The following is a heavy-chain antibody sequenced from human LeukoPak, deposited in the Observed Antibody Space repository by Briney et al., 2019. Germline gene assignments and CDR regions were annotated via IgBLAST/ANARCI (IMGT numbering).Heavy chain of an antibody. CDR2: IYYSGST. CDR1: GGSISSASYY. CDR3: ARHSNWFDP. V-gene: IGHV4-39*01. J-gene: IGHJ5*02. Sequence: SETLSLTCTVSGGSISSASYYWDWIRQPPGKGLEWIGSIYYSGSTYYNPSLKSRLTISVDTSKNQFSLKLSSVTAADTAVYYCARHSNWFDPWAREPWSPSPQ.